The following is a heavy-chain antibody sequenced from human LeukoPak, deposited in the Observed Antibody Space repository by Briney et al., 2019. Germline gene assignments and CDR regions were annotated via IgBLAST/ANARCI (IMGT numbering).Heavy chain of an antibody. CDR3: AKETPYYYDSSGYIDY. Sequence: GGSLRLSCAASGFTFSSYAMHWVRQAPGKGPEWVAVISYDGSNKYYADSVKGRFTISRDNSKNTLYLQMNSLRAEDTALYYCAKETPYYYDSSGYIDYWGQGTLVTVSS. V-gene: IGHV3-30-3*01. J-gene: IGHJ4*02. CDR2: ISYDGSNK. D-gene: IGHD3-22*01. CDR1: GFTFSSYA.